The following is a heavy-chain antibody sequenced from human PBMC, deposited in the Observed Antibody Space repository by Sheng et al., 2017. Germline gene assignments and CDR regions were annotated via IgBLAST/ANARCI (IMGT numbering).Heavy chain of an antibody. CDR2: ISYDGSNK. D-gene: IGHD3-16*01. CDR1: GFTFSSYG. J-gene: IGHJ3*02. V-gene: IGHV3-30*03. CDR3: AGGPKSYAAFDI. Sequence: QVQLVESGGGVVQPGRSLRLSCAASGFTFSSYGMHWVRQAPGKGLEWVAVISYDGSNKYYADSVKGRFTISRDNSKNTLYLQMNSLRAEDTAMYYCAGGPKSYAAFDIWGQGTMVTVSS.